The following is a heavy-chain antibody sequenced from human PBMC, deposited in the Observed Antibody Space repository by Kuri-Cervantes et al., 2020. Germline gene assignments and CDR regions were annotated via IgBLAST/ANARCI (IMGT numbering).Heavy chain of an antibody. CDR3: ARASSGWWENWFDP. D-gene: IGHD6-19*01. CDR2: INPNSGAT. Sequence: ASVKVSCKASEYTFTAYYLHWVRQGPGQGLEWMGWINPNSGATSYAHKFQGRVTMTRDTSISTAYMELSRLRSDDTAVYYCARASSGWWENWFDPWGQGALVTVSS. CDR1: EYTFTAYY. V-gene: IGHV1-2*02. J-gene: IGHJ5*02.